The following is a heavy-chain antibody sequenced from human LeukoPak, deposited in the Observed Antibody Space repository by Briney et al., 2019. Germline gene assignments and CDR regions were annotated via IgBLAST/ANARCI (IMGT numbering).Heavy chain of an antibody. CDR3: ARAERFLEWLFPPITYFDY. Sequence: GGSLRLSCAASGFTFSSYWVSWVRQAPGKGLEWVANIKQDGSEKYYVDSVKGRFTISRDNAKNSLYLQMNSLRAEDTAVYYCARAERFLEWLFPPITYFDYWGQGTLVTVSS. D-gene: IGHD3-3*01. V-gene: IGHV3-7*01. CDR2: IKQDGSEK. J-gene: IGHJ4*02. CDR1: GFTFSSYW.